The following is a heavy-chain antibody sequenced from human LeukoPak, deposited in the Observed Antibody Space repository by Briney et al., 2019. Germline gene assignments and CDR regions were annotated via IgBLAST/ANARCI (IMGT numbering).Heavy chain of an antibody. V-gene: IGHV4-4*07. CDR2: IYTSGST. CDR3: AREFGRGRYSSSWYGGVFYFDY. CDR1: GGSISSYY. J-gene: IGHJ4*02. D-gene: IGHD6-13*01. Sequence: PSETLSLTCTVPGGSISSYYWSWIRQPAGKGLEWIGRIYTSGSTNYNPSLKSRVTISVDKSKNQFSLKLSSVTAADTAVYYCAREFGRGRYSSSWYGGVFYFDYWGQGTLVTVSS.